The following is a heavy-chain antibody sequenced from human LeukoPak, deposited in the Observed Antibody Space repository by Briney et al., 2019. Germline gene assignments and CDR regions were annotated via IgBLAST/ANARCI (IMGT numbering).Heavy chain of an antibody. J-gene: IGHJ4*02. CDR3: ARDPNSSWRLYYFDY. D-gene: IGHD6-13*01. Sequence: GGSLRLSCAASGFTFSSYEMSWVRQAPGKGLEWVSYISSSGSTIYYADSVKGRFTISRDNAKNSLYLQMNSLRAEDTAVSYCARDPNSSWRLYYFDYWGQGTLVTVSS. V-gene: IGHV3-48*03. CDR2: ISSSGSTI. CDR1: GFTFSSYE.